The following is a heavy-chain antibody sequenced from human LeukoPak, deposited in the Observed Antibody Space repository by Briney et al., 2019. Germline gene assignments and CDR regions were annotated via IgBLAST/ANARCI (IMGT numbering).Heavy chain of an antibody. Sequence: SETLSLTCTVSGGSISSGSYYWSWVRQPAGKGLEWIGRIYTSGNTNYNPSLKSRVTISVDTSKNQFSLKLSSVTAADTAVYYCARPPVYYDSSGYSSWGQGTLVTVSS. D-gene: IGHD3-22*01. CDR3: ARPPVYYDSSGYSS. CDR1: GGSISSGSYY. J-gene: IGHJ4*02. CDR2: IYTSGNT. V-gene: IGHV4-61*02.